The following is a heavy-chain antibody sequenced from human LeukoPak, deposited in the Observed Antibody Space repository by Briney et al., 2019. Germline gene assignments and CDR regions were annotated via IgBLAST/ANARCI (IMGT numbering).Heavy chain of an antibody. CDR3: ARGLRYDSSGYYHRRYNWFDP. CDR2: INHSGST. J-gene: IGHJ5*02. V-gene: IGHV4-34*01. Sequence: SETLSLTCAVYGGTFSGYYWSWIRQPPGKGLEWIGEINHSGSTNYNPSLKSRGTISVDTSKNKVSLKLSSVTAADTAVYYCARGLRYDSSGYYHRRYNWFDPWGQGTLVTVSS. CDR1: GGTFSGYY. D-gene: IGHD3-22*01.